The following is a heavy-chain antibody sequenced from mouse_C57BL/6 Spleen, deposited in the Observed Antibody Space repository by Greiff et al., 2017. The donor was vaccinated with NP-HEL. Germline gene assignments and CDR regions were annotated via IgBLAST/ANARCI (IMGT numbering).Heavy chain of an antibody. Sequence: VQLQQPGAELVKPGASVKMSCKASGYTFTSYWITWVKQRPGQGLEWIGDIYPGSGSTNYNEKFKSKATLTVDTSSSTAYMQISGLTSEDSAVYYCARFYDYDCPFDYWGQGTTLTVSS. CDR2: IYPGSGST. J-gene: IGHJ2*01. D-gene: IGHD2-4*01. CDR3: ARFYDYDCPFDY. CDR1: GYTFTSYW. V-gene: IGHV1-55*01.